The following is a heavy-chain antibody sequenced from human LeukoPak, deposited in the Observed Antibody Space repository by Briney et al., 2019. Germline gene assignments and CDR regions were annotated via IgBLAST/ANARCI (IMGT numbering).Heavy chain of an antibody. V-gene: IGHV3-23*01. D-gene: IGHD1-26*01. CDR2: ISGSGGST. Sequence: GGSLRLSCAASGFTFSSYAMHWVRQAPGKGLEWVSAISGSGGSTYYADSVKGRFTISRDNSKNTLYLQMNSLRAEDTAVYYCAKGGSYSPYYFDYWGEGTLVSVSS. J-gene: IGHJ4*02. CDR3: AKGGSYSPYYFDY. CDR1: GFTFSSYA.